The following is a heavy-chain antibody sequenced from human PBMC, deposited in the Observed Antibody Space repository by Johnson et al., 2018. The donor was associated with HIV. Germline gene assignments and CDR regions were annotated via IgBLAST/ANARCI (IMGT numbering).Heavy chain of an antibody. CDR2: ITGSGGST. V-gene: IGHV3-23*04. CDR3: AKDEQWLNDAFDI. D-gene: IGHD6-19*01. Sequence: VQLVESGGDLVKPGGSLRLSCAASGFIFSDYYMTWIRQAPGKGLESISYITGSGGSTYYADSVKGRFTISRDNSENTLYLQMNSLRAEDTAVYYCAKDEQWLNDAFDIWGQGTMVTVSS. CDR1: GFIFSDYY. J-gene: IGHJ3*02.